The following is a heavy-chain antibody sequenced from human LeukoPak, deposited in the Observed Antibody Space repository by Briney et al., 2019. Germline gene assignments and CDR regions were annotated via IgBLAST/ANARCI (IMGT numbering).Heavy chain of an antibody. Sequence: PSETLSLTCAVSGASISSNHYYWGWIRHSPGKGLEWIGSVFHSGSTYYNPSLKTRVTMSLDASKRQFSLNLTSVTAADTAVYYCARSPVFRVIILHFDCWGQGSLVTVSS. CDR2: VFHSGST. D-gene: IGHD3-16*02. CDR3: ARSPVFRVIILHFDC. V-gene: IGHV4-39*07. J-gene: IGHJ4*02. CDR1: GASISSNHYY.